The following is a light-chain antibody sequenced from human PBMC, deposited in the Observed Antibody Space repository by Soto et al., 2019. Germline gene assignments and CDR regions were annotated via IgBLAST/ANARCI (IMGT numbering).Light chain of an antibody. V-gene: IGLV2-8*01. CDR1: SSDVGGYNF. Sequence: QSALTQPPSASGSPGQSVTISCTGTSSDVGGYNFVSWYQQHPGKAPKFMIYEVTKRPSGVPDRFSGSKSGNTASLTVSGLQAEDEADYYCQSSDSRLSGSDVFGTGTKLTVL. J-gene: IGLJ1*01. CDR3: QSSDSRLSGSDV. CDR2: EVT.